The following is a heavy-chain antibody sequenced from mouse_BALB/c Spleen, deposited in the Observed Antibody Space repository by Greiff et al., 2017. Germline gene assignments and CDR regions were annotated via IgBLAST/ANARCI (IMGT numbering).Heavy chain of an antibody. CDR2: ISYSGST. CDR1: GDSITSGY. J-gene: IGHJ3*01. Sequence: EVKLMESGPSLVKPSQTLSLTCSVTGDSITSGYWNWIRKFPGNKLEYMGYISYSGSTYYNPSLKSRISITRDTSKNQYYLQLNSVTTEDTATYYCARSPMGNYVRFAYWGQGTLVTVSA. CDR3: ARSPMGNYVRFAY. D-gene: IGHD2-1*01. V-gene: IGHV3-8*02.